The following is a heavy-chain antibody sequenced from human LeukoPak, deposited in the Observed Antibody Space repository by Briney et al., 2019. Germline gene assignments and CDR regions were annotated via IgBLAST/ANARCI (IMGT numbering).Heavy chain of an antibody. CDR1: GFTFNNYG. Sequence: PGGSPRLSCAASGFTFNNYGLNWGPQAPGERLGWVSSISSGSRYIYNADSVKGRFTISRDNTRNSLSMHMNSLRGEATAAYYCARDYGSGWQDFDYWGQGTLVTVSS. CDR3: ARDYGSGWQDFDY. CDR2: ISSGSRYI. D-gene: IGHD6-19*01. V-gene: IGHV3-21*01. J-gene: IGHJ4*02.